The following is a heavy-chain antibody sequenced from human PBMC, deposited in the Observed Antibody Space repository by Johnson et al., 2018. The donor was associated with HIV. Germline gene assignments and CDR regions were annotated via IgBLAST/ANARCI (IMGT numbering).Heavy chain of an antibody. D-gene: IGHD3-3*01. CDR2: IWYDGSNK. J-gene: IGHJ3*02. V-gene: IGHV3-33*06. CDR1: GFTFSSYG. Sequence: QVQLVESGGGLVQPGGSLRLTCSASGFTFSSYGMHWVRQAPGKGLEWVAVIWYDGSNKYYADSVKGRFTISRDNSKNTLYLQMNSLRAEDTAVYYCAKTRLRFLEWYDAFDIWGQGTMVTVSS. CDR3: AKTRLRFLEWYDAFDI.